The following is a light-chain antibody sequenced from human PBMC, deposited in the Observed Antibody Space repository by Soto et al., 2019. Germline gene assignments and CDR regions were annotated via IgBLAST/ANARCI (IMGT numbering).Light chain of an antibody. CDR2: KAS. CDR1: QSISSW. CDR3: QQYNSYSYT. V-gene: IGKV1-5*03. Sequence: DSQMPQSPSTLPASVGGQITITCRASQSISSWLAWYQQKPGKAPKLLIYKASSLESGVPSRFSGSGSGTEFTLTISSLQPDDFATYYCQQYNSYSYTFGQGTKV. J-gene: IGKJ2*01.